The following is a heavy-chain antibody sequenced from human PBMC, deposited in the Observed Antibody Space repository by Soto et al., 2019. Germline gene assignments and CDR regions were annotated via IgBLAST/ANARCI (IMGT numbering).Heavy chain of an antibody. V-gene: IGHV3-33*01. J-gene: IGHJ4*02. D-gene: IGHD6-19*01. CDR1: GFTFSSYG. CDR3: ARDPDSSGWYYDY. Sequence: GGSLRLSCAASGFTFSSYGMHWVRQAPGKGLEWVAVIWYDGSNKYYADSVKGRFTISRDNSKNTLYLQMNSLRAEDTAVYYCARDPDSSGWYYDYWGQGTLVTVSS. CDR2: IWYDGSNK.